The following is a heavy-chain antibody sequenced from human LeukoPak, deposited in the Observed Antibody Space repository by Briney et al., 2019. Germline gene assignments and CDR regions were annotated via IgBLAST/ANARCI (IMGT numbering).Heavy chain of an antibody. CDR3: ARDRAVAGRENWFDP. J-gene: IGHJ5*02. V-gene: IGHV4-59*01. CDR1: GGSISSFY. Sequence: SGTLSLTCTVSGGSISSFYWSWIRQPPGKGLEWIGDIYYSGSTKYNPSLMTRVTISVDTSKNQFSLKLTSVTAADTAVYYCARDRAVAGRENWFDPWGQGTLVTVSS. D-gene: IGHD6-19*01. CDR2: IYYSGST.